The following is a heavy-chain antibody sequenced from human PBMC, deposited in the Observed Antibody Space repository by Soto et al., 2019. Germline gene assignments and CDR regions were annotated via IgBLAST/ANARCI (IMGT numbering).Heavy chain of an antibody. CDR3: AISMGSTWYV. CDR1: GFTFSSYS. J-gene: IGHJ6*04. CDR2: ISGSSTYI. Sequence: GGSLRLSCAASGFTFSSYSMHWVRQAPGKGLEWVSSISGSSTYIYYADSVRGRFTISRDNAKDSLYLQMNSLRAEDTAVYYCAISMGSTWYVWGKGTTVTVSS. V-gene: IGHV3-21*01. D-gene: IGHD6-13*01.